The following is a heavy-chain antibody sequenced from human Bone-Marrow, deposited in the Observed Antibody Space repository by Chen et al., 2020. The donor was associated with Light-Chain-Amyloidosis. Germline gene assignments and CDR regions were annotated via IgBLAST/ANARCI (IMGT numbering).Heavy chain of an antibody. D-gene: IGHD3-10*01. CDR1: GFNFSSFG. Sequence: EVQLVESGGGLVHPGGCVRVSCETAGFNFSSFGMSWVRQAQEKGLELVSTVSGSTVRIYYAGAVKGRFIISRDNSKSTLYLQMNCLRAGVTAVYFCTRKGGYFDFWGQGSLVTVSS. CDR3: TRKGGYFDF. J-gene: IGHJ4*02. V-gene: IGHV3-23*04. CDR2: VSGSTVRI.